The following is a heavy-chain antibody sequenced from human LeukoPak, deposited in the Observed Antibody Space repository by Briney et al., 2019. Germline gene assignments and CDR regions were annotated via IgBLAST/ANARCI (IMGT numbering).Heavy chain of an antibody. CDR1: GFTFSDYY. CDR3: ASLAVAGTEDY. D-gene: IGHD6-19*01. J-gene: IGHJ4*02. CDR2: ISSSGSTI. Sequence: GGSLRLSCAASGFTFSDYYMSWIRQAPGKGLEWVSYISSSGSTIYYADSVKGRFTISRDNAKNSLHLQMNSLRAEDTAVYYCASLAVAGTEDYWGQGTLVTVSS. V-gene: IGHV3-11*01.